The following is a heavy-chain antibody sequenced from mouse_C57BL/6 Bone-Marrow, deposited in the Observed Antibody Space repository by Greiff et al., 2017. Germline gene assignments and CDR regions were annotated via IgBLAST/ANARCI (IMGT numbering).Heavy chain of an antibody. CDR3: ARHYYGSSLYFDY. J-gene: IGHJ2*01. D-gene: IGHD1-1*01. V-gene: IGHV5-2*01. Sequence: VQLKESGGGLVQPGESLKLSCESNEYEFPSHDMSWVRKTPEQRLELVAAINSDGGSTYYPDTMERRFIISRDNTKKTLYLQTSSLRSEYSALYYCARHYYGSSLYFDYWGQGTTLTVSS. CDR1: EYEFPSHD. CDR2: INSDGGST.